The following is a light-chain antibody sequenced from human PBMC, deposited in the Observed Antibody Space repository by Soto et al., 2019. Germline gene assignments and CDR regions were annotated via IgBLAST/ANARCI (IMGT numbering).Light chain of an antibody. J-gene: IGKJ3*01. CDR1: QSVSSN. Sequence: EIVMTQSPVTLSVSPGERATLSCRASQSVSSNLAWYQQKPGQAPRFLIYGASTRATGIPARFSGSGSGTEFSLTISSLQSEDFAVYYCQQYNNWPFTFGPGTKVDIK. V-gene: IGKV3-15*01. CDR2: GAS. CDR3: QQYNNWPFT.